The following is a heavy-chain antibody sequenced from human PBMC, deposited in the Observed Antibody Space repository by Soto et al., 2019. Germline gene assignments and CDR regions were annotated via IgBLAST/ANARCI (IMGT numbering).Heavy chain of an antibody. CDR1: GFTVNDNY. J-gene: IGHJ4*02. V-gene: IGHV3-66*01. D-gene: IGHD5-18*01. CDR3: ARGAGGNSWRSPTFDS. CDR2: IFSAGST. Sequence: EVQLVESGGGLVQPGGSLRLSCAASGFTVNDNYMTWVRQAPGRGLDWVSIIFSAGSTYYADAVRGRFTISRDNSKNTLYLQMNSLRAEDTAIYYCARGAGGNSWRSPTFDSWGQGTLVTVSS.